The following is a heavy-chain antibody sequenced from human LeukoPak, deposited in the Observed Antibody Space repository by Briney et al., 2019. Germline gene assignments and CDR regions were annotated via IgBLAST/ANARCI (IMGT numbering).Heavy chain of an antibody. CDR3: AIHMVRGAYGMDV. V-gene: IGHV3-48*03. CDR1: GFTFSSYE. Sequence: PGGSLRLSCAASGFTFSSYEMNWVRQAPGKGLEWVSYISSSGSTIYYADSVKGRFAISRDNAKNSLYLQTNSLRAEDTAVYYCAIHMVRGAYGMDVWGKGTTVTVSS. J-gene: IGHJ6*04. CDR2: ISSSGSTI. D-gene: IGHD3-10*01.